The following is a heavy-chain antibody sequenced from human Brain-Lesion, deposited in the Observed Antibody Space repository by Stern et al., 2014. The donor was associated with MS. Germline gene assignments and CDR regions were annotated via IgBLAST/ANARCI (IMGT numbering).Heavy chain of an antibody. Sequence: VQLVESGPGLVKPSQTLSLSCTVSGGSISSGGYYWSWIRQPAGKGLEWIGRIFNSGSTSYNPSPKSRVTISNGHSKNQVFPRLNSRTAADTAVYYCARGRVVPGFQYYATDVWGQGTTVIVSS. CDR3: ARGRVVPGFQYYATDV. J-gene: IGHJ6*02. CDR2: IFNSGST. V-gene: IGHV4-61*02. D-gene: IGHD2-2*01. CDR1: GGSISSGGYY.